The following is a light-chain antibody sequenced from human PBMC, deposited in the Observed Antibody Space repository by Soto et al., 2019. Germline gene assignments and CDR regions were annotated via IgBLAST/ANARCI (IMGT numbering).Light chain of an antibody. Sequence: QSVLTQPPSVSGAPGQRVTISCTGSSSNIGAGYDVHWYQQLPGTAPKLLIYGNSNRPSGVPDRFSGSKSGTSASLAITGLQAEDEADYYRPSYDSRLSGYVVFGGGTKLTVL. CDR2: GNS. CDR3: PSYDSRLSGYVV. V-gene: IGLV1-40*01. J-gene: IGLJ2*01. CDR1: SSNIGAGYD.